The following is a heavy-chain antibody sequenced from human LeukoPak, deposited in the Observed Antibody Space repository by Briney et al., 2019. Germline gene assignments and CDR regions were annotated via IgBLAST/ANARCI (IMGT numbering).Heavy chain of an antibody. V-gene: IGHV4-61*02. J-gene: IGHJ4*02. CDR3: ARGQDVAAENYFDY. CDR2: IFPSGTT. D-gene: IGHD6-25*01. CDR1: GGSIISGTYC. Sequence: PSETLSLTRTVSGGSIISGTYCWSWIRQPAGKGLEWIGRIFPSGTTNYNPSLKSRVTISIDTSKNQFSLKLTSVTAADTAVYYCARGQDVAAENYFDYWGQGTLVTVSS.